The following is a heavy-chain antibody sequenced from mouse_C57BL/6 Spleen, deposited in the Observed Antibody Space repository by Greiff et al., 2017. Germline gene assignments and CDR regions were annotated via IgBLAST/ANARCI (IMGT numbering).Heavy chain of an antibody. Sequence: EVMLVESGPELVKPGDSVKISCKASGYSFTGYFMNWVMQSHGKSLEWIGRINPYNGDTFYNQKFKGKATLTVDKSSSTAHMELRSLTSEDSAVYCCARGGYDYDAFAYWGQGTLVTVSA. D-gene: IGHD2-4*01. CDR1: GYSFTGYF. J-gene: IGHJ3*01. CDR2: INPYNGDT. V-gene: IGHV1-20*01. CDR3: ARGGYDYDAFAY.